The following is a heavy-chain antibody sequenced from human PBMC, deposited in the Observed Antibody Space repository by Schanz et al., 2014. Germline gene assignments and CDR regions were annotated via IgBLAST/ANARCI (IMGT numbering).Heavy chain of an antibody. J-gene: IGHJ6*03. V-gene: IGHV3-30*18. CDR3: AKGPYYYYYMDV. CDR2: VSDDGNKK. Sequence: VQLVESGGGLVQPGGSLRLSCAASGFTFSGNAMHWVRQAPGKGLEWVAVVSDDGNKKYYADSVKGRFTISGDSSKYTVYLQMNSLRADDTAVYYCAKGPYYYYYMDVWGNGTTVTVSS. CDR1: GFTFSGNA.